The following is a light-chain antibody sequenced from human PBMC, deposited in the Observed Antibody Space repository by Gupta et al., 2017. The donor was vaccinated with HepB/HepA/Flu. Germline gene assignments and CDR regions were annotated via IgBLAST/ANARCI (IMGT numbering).Light chain of an antibody. V-gene: IGKV1-39*01. CDR1: QSISTY. J-gene: IGKJ5*01. Sequence: DIQMTQSPSSLSASIGDRVIITCRASQSISTYLNWYQQEAGKAPKLLIYAASNLQSGVPSRFSGSGSATDFTLTIGSLQPEDFATYYCQQSDSTALTFGEGTQVQIK. CDR3: QQSDSTALT. CDR2: AAS.